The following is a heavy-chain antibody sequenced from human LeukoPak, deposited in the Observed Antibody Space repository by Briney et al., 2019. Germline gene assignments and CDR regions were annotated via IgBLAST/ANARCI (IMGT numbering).Heavy chain of an antibody. V-gene: IGHV3-30*18. CDR3: AKGFQGLFDY. D-gene: IGHD3-10*01. CDR1: GFTFSSYG. CDR2: ISYDGSNK. J-gene: IGHJ4*02. Sequence: GGSLRLSCAASGFTFSSYGMHWVRQAPGKGLEWVAVISYDGSNKYYADSVKGRFTISRGNSKNTLYLQMNSLRAEDTAVYYCAKGFQGLFDYWGQGTLVTVSS.